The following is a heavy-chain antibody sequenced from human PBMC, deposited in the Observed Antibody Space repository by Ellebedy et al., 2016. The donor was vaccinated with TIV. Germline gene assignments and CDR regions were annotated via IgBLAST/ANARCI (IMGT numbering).Heavy chain of an antibody. CDR2: ISRDGDYT. D-gene: IGHD2-15*01. CDR3: TIDEGGSFDS. Sequence: GESLKISCAASGFTFSYYWMHWVRQAPGKGLVWVSRISRDGDYTNYADSVKGRFTISRDNARKTLYLQMNGLRPEDTAVYYCTIDEGGSFDSWGQGTLVTVSS. J-gene: IGHJ4*02. CDR1: GFTFSYYW. V-gene: IGHV3-74*01.